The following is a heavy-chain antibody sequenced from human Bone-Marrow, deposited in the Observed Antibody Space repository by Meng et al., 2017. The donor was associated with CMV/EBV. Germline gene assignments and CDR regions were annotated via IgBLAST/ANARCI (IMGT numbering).Heavy chain of an antibody. Sequence: SETLSLTCTVSGGSISSSSYYWGWIRQPPGKGLEWIGSIYYSGSTNYNPSLKSRVTISVDTSKNQFSLKLNSVTAADTAVYYCARDLWGDSSGSYFDYWGQGTLVTVSS. CDR2: IYYSGST. D-gene: IGHD3-22*01. J-gene: IGHJ4*02. CDR3: ARDLWGDSSGSYFDY. V-gene: IGHV4-39*07. CDR1: GGSISSSSYY.